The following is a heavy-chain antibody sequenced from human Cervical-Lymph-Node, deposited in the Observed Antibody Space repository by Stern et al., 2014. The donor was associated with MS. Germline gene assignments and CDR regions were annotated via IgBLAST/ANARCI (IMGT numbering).Heavy chain of an antibody. D-gene: IGHD3-3*01. V-gene: IGHV3-11*06. J-gene: IGHJ4*02. Sequence: VQLVESGGGLVKPGGSLRLSCAASGFTFSDYYMSWIRQAPGKGLEWVSYISSSSSYTNYADSVKGRFTISRDNAKNSLYLQMNSLRAEDTAVYYCARGVYYDFWSGYYKTLYYFDYWGQGTLVTVSS. CDR3: ARGVYYDFWSGYYKTLYYFDY. CDR1: GFTFSDYY. CDR2: ISSSSSYT.